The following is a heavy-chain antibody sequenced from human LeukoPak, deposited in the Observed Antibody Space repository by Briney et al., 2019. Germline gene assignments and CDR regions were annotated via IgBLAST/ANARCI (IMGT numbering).Heavy chain of an antibody. CDR3: ARQRSGYDLYYYYYYMDV. Sequence: GGSLRLSCAASGFTFSSYEMNWVRQAPGKGLEWVSYISSSGSIIYYADSVKGRFTISRDNANNSLYLQMNSLRAEDTAVYYCARQRSGYDLYYYYYYMDVWGKGTTVTISS. D-gene: IGHD5-12*01. J-gene: IGHJ6*03. CDR2: ISSSGSII. V-gene: IGHV3-48*03. CDR1: GFTFSSYE.